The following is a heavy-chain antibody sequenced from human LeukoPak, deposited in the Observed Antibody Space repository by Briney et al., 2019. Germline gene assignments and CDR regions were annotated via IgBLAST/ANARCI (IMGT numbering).Heavy chain of an antibody. CDR1: GYTFTGYY. Sequence: AAVKVSCKASGYTFTGYYMHCVRQAPGHGLEWMGWINPDSGGTNYAQKFQGRVTMTRDTSITTAYMELSRLTSDDTAVYYCARDLGYSRRYYDFSDWGQGTLVTVSS. CDR2: INPDSGGT. CDR3: ARDLGYSRRYYDFSD. D-gene: IGHD3-3*01. J-gene: IGHJ4*02. V-gene: IGHV1-2*02.